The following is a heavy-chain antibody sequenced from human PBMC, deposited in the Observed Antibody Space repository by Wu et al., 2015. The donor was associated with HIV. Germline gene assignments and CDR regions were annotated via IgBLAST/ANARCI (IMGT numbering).Heavy chain of an antibody. CDR3: ATYSRLCTGDCYFDY. V-gene: IGHV1-69*12. J-gene: IGHJ4*02. Sequence: QVQVMQSGAEVKKPGSSVKVSCKASGGTFSWVRQAPGQGLEWMGVIIPALDERSYAQKFQGRVSISADVKTSTAHMELSSLRSEDTAIYYCATYSRLCTGDCYFDYWGQGTLVTVSS. CDR2: IIPALDER. D-gene: IGHD2-8*02. CDR1: GGTFS.